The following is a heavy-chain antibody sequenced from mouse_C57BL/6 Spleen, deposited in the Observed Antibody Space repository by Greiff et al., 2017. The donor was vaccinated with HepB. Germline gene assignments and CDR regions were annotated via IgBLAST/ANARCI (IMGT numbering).Heavy chain of an antibody. V-gene: IGHV1-72*01. CDR1: GYTFTSYW. Sequence: VQLQQPGAELVKPGASVKLSCKASGYTFTSYWMHWVKQRPGRGLEWIGRIDPNSGGTKYNEKFKSKATLTVDKPSSTAYMQLSSLTSEDSAVYYCARSGTTVESYWYFEVWGTGTTGTVSS. CDR3: ARSGTTVESYWYFEV. CDR2: IDPNSGGT. D-gene: IGHD1-1*01. J-gene: IGHJ1*03.